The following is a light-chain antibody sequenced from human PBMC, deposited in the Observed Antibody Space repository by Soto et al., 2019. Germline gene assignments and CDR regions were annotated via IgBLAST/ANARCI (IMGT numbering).Light chain of an antibody. J-gene: IGKJ2*01. CDR2: GAS. CDR1: QSVNSNY. Sequence: EIVLTQSPGTLSLSPGERATLSCMASQSVNSNYLARYQQKTGQAPSLLIYGASSRATDIPDRFIGSGSGTDFTLSISRLEPEDFAVYDCQQYGSSPRYTFGQGTKLEIK. CDR3: QQYGSSPRYT. V-gene: IGKV3-20*01.